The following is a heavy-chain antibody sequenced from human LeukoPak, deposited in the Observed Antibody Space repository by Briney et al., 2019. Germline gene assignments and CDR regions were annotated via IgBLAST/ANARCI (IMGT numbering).Heavy chain of an antibody. D-gene: IGHD3-22*01. V-gene: IGHV3-30*03. Sequence: GGSLRLSCAASGFTFSSYGMHWVRQAPGKGLEWVAVISYDGSNKYYADSVKGRFTISRDNAKNTLYLQMNSLRAEDTAVYYCARDNGAPYYYDSSGYYYFDYWGQGTLVTVSS. CDR3: ARDNGAPYYYDSSGYYYFDY. J-gene: IGHJ4*02. CDR1: GFTFSSYG. CDR2: ISYDGSNK.